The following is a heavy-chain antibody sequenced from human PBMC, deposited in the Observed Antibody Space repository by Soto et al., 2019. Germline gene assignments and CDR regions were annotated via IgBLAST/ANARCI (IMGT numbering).Heavy chain of an antibody. CDR1: GFTFSSYS. Sequence: PGGSLRLSCAASGFTFSSYSMHWVRQAPGKGLEWVSYISSSGSTIYYADSVKGRFTISRDNSKNTLYLQMNSLRAEDTAVYYCAKENGYSSSWFEFDYWGQRTLVTVSS. CDR3: AKENGYSSSWFEFDY. J-gene: IGHJ4*02. D-gene: IGHD6-13*01. CDR2: ISSSGSTI. V-gene: IGHV3-48*01.